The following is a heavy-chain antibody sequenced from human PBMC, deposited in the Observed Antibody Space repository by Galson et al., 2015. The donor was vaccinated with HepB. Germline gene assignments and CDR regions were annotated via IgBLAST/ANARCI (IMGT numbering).Heavy chain of an antibody. Sequence: SLRLSCAASGFIFSSYAMHWVRQAPGRGLEWVAVISYDGSIKFHADSVKGRFTISRDNSKTTMYLQMNSLRAEDTAVYYCAKGGLRELFHFDYWGQGTLVTVSS. V-gene: IGHV3-30-3*01. CDR1: GFIFSSYA. CDR3: AKGGLRELFHFDY. J-gene: IGHJ4*02. CDR2: ISYDGSIK. D-gene: IGHD3-10*01.